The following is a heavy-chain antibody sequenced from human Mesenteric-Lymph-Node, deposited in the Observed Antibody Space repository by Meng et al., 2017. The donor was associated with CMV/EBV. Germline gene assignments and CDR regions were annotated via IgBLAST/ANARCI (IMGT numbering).Heavy chain of an antibody. Sequence: GGSLRLSCAASGFSFNTYGMHWVRQAPGKGLEWLAFIRYDGGNIFYADSVKGRFTVSRDNSRNTLYLQMNSLRAEDTAVFYCAKDLPPAGLVPGALNYWGQGTLVTVSS. V-gene: IGHV3-30*02. CDR3: AKDLPPAGLVPGALNY. CDR1: GFSFNTYG. J-gene: IGHJ4*02. CDR2: IRYDGGNI. D-gene: IGHD1-26*01.